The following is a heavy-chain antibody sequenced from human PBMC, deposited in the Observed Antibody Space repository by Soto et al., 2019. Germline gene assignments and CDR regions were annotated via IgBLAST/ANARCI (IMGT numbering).Heavy chain of an antibody. J-gene: IGHJ4*02. CDR3: ARGIGVGQGFDY. CDR1: GDTFASYG. D-gene: IGHD2-2*01. V-gene: IGHV1-18*01. Sequence: QVQLLQSRAEVKKPGASVKVSCKASGDTFASYGINWVRQAPGQGLEWMGWISINSGNKNYAQNFQGRVTMTTDTSTTTAFMELWSLRSDDTAVYYCARGIGVGQGFDYWGQGTLVTVSS. CDR2: ISINSGNK.